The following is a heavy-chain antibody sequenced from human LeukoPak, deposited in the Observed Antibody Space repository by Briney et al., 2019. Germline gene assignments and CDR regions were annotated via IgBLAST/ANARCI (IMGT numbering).Heavy chain of an antibody. J-gene: IGHJ4*02. V-gene: IGHV4-59*01. CDR1: GGSISSYY. Sequence: PSETLSLTCTVSGGSISSYYWSWIRQPPGKGLEWIGYIYYSGSTNYNPSLKSRVTISVDTSKNQFSLKLSSVTAADTAVYYCARGEKTYYFDYWGQGTLVTVSS. CDR2: IYYSGST. D-gene: IGHD1-26*01. CDR3: ARGEKTYYFDY.